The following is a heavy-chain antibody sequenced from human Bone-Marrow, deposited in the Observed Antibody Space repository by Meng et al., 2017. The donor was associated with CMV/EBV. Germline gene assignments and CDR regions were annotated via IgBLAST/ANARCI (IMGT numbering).Heavy chain of an antibody. CDR3: TRDWDYLVY. J-gene: IGHJ4*02. Sequence: LSCAASGFTFSNYAMSWVRQTPGKGLEWVSAISGSGAGTFYADSVKGRFTTSRDNSKNTLSLQMNSLRAEDAAVYYCTRDWDYLVYWGQGTLVTVSS. V-gene: IGHV3-23*01. CDR2: ISGSGAGT. CDR1: GFTFSNYA. D-gene: IGHD3-16*01.